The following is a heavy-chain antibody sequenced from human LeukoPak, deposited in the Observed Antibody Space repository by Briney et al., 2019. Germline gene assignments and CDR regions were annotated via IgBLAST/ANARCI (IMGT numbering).Heavy chain of an antibody. CDR1: GFTFSSYW. Sequence: PGGSLRLSCAASGFTFSSYWMSWVRQVPGKGLEWVANIKQDGSEKYYVDSVKGRFTISRDNAKNSLYLQMNSLRAEDTAVYYCAELGITMIGGVWGKGTTVTISS. CDR3: AELGITMIGGV. CDR2: IKQDGSEK. D-gene: IGHD3-10*02. V-gene: IGHV3-7*01. J-gene: IGHJ6*04.